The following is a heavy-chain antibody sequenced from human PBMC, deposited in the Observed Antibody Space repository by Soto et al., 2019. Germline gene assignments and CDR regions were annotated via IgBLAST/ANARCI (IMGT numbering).Heavy chain of an antibody. CDR1: GFTFSSYG. Sequence: PGGSLRLSCAASGFTFSSYGMHWVRQAPGKGLEWVAVIWYDGSNKYYADSVKGRFAISRDNSKNTLYLQMNSLRAEDTAVYYCARELNDYGDYTPFFDYWGQGTLVTVSS. J-gene: IGHJ4*02. V-gene: IGHV3-33*01. CDR3: ARELNDYGDYTPFFDY. D-gene: IGHD4-17*01. CDR2: IWYDGSNK.